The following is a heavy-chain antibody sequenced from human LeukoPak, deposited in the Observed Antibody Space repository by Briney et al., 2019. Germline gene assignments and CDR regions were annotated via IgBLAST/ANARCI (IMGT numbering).Heavy chain of an antibody. D-gene: IGHD1-26*01. J-gene: IGHJ4*02. V-gene: IGHV3-30*03. CDR3: VSDWDGY. CDR1: GFTFTTYT. CDR2: ISFDGTNK. Sequence: RGSLRLSCAASGFTFTTYTMHWVRQAPVKGLEWVAVISFDGTNKYYTDSVKGRFTISRDNSNNMLYLQMNSLRAEDSAVYYCVSDWDGYWGQGTLVTVSS.